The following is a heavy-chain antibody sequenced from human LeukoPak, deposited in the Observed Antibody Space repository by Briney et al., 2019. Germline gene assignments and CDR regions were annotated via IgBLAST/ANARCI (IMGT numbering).Heavy chain of an antibody. V-gene: IGHV3-23*01. CDR1: GFTFSSYA. Sequence: GGSLRLSCAASGFTFSSYAMSWVRQAPGKGLEWVSGISGSAGSTYYADSVKGRFTISRDNSKNTLYLQMNSLTDDDTAVYYCAKKWGVGTTTLDYFDYWGQGTLVTVSS. J-gene: IGHJ4*02. CDR2: ISGSAGST. CDR3: AKKWGVGTTTLDYFDY. D-gene: IGHD1-26*01.